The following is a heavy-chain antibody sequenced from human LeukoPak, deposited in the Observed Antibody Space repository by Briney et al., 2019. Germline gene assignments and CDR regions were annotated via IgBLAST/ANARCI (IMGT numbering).Heavy chain of an antibody. CDR2: ITPIFGTA. CDR1: GGTFSSHT. Sequence: SVKVSCKASGGTFSSHTISWVRQTPGQGLEWMGGITPIFGTAKYAQKFQSRVTITADESTSTAYMELSSLRSEDTAVYYCARGYQETYFDYWGQGTLVTVSS. CDR3: ARGYQETYFDY. J-gene: IGHJ4*02. D-gene: IGHD2-2*01. V-gene: IGHV1-69*13.